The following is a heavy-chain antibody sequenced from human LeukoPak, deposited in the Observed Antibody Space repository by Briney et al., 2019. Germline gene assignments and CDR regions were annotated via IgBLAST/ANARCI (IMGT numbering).Heavy chain of an antibody. CDR2: IYDSGST. Sequence: SETLSLTCTVSGCSISSSSYYWGWIRQPPGKGLEWIGSIYDSGSTYYNPSLKSRVTISVDTSKNQFSLRLNAVTAADTAVYYCARHDGATIFDYWGQGTLVTVSS. CDR1: GCSISSSSYY. D-gene: IGHD5-24*01. CDR3: ARHDGATIFDY. J-gene: IGHJ4*02. V-gene: IGHV4-39*01.